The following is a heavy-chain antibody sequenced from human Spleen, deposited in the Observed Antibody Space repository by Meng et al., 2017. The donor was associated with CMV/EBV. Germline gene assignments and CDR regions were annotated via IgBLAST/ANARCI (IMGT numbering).Heavy chain of an antibody. D-gene: IGHD2-2*01. Sequence: GESLKISCKGSGQTFTTYWIAWVRQMPGKGLEWMGVIHPGDSETRYSPSFQGHVTISADMSHSVAYLQWSSLKASDTAVFYCATVGLDQRFDNWGQGTLVTVSS. V-gene: IGHV5-51*01. CDR2: IHPGDSET. CDR3: ATVGLDQRFDN. J-gene: IGHJ4*02. CDR1: GQTFTTYW.